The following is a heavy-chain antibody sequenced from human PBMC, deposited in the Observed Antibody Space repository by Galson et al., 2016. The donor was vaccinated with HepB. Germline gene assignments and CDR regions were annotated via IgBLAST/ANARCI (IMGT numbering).Heavy chain of an antibody. CDR1: GGSISVYY. CDR3: TRGAKGIVGAADY. J-gene: IGHJ4*02. V-gene: IGHV4-59*01. D-gene: IGHD1-26*01. CDR2: IHYSGST. Sequence: SETLSLTCTVSGGSISVYYWSWIRQPPGKGLEWIGYIHYSGSTNYNPSLKSRVTISIDTSQNQFSLKMSSVTAADTAVYYFTRGAKGIVGAADYWGQGTLVTVSS.